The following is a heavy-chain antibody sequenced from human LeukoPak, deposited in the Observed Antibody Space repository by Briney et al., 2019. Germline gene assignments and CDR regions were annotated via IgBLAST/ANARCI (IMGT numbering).Heavy chain of an antibody. D-gene: IGHD6-13*01. J-gene: IGHJ2*01. Sequence: PSETLSLTCTVSGGSISSSSYYWGWIRQPPGKGLEWIGSIHSGGSTYYNSSLKSRATMSVDTSKNQFSLKLSSVTAADTAMYYCARPSFSSNINWYFDLWGRGTLVTVSS. CDR1: GGSISSSSYY. CDR3: ARPSFSSNINWYFDL. V-gene: IGHV4-39*01. CDR2: IHSGGST.